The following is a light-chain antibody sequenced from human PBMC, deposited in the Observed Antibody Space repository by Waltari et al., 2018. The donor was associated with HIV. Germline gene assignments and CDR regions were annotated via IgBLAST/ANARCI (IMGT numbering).Light chain of an antibody. V-gene: IGLV7-46*01. CDR2: DAT. Sequence: QAVVTQEPSLTVSPGGTVTLTCGSSTGPVTSGHHPYWFQQRPGQAPRTLIYDATNKFSWTPARFAGSLLGCKAGLTRSGAQPDEEADYYCVLSYSGARPWVFGGGTKLTVL. CDR1: TGPVTSGHH. J-gene: IGLJ3*02. CDR3: VLSYSGARPWV.